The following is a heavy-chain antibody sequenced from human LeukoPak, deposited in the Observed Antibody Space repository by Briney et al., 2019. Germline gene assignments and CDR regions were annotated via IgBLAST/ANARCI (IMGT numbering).Heavy chain of an antibody. J-gene: IGHJ4*02. D-gene: IGHD5-24*01. CDR2: IRSKAYGGTT. CDR3: TRADEGMATILFDY. V-gene: IGHV3-49*03. Sequence: PGGSLRLSCTASGFTFGDYAMSWFRQAPGKGLEWVGFIRSKAYGGTTEYAASVKGRFTISRDDSKGIAYLQMNSLKTEDTAVYYCTRADEGMATILFDYWGQGTLVTVSS. CDR1: GFTFGDYA.